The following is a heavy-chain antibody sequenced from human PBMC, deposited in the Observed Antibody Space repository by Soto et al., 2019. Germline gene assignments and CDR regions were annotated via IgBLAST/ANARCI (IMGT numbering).Heavy chain of an antibody. D-gene: IGHD6-19*01. V-gene: IGHV2-5*02. CDR2: IYWDDDK. CDR1: GFSFSTSPVG. Sequence: SGPTLVYPTQTLTLTCTFSGFSFSTSPVGVGWVRQPPGKAQEWLAIIYWDDDKRYNPSLRNRLSITKDTSKNQVVLTMTNVDPVDTATYYCGHRPGGSLSGWDNGYFDYWGRGVLVTVSS. CDR3: GHRPGGSLSGWDNGYFDY. J-gene: IGHJ4*02.